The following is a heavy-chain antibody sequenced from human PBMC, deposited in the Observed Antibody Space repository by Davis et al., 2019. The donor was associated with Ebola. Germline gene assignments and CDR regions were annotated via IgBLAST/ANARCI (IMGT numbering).Heavy chain of an antibody. V-gene: IGHV3-23*01. D-gene: IGHD6-19*01. Sequence: GESLKISCAASGFIFSSYVMSWVRQAPGKGLEWVSTLGTSADTYYADSVKGRFTISRDNSKNTLYLQMNGLRVEDTAIYYCAKDTSNVWFDVWGQGTTVTVSS. CDR3: AKDTSNVWFDV. CDR1: GFIFSSYV. J-gene: IGHJ6*02. CDR2: LGTSADT.